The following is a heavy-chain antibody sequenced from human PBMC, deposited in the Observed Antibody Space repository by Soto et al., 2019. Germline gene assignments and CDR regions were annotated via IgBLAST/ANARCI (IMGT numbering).Heavy chain of an antibody. CDR2: ISGSGGST. D-gene: IGHD3-22*01. Sequence: TGGSLRLSCAASGFTFSSYAMSWVRQAPGKGLEWVSAISGSGGSTYYADSVKGRFTISRDNSKNTLYLQMNSLRAEDTAVYYCAKYSLNYYDSSGYYSAPYYYGMDVWGQGTTVTVSS. CDR1: GFTFSSYA. CDR3: AKYSLNYYDSSGYYSAPYYYGMDV. V-gene: IGHV3-23*01. J-gene: IGHJ6*02.